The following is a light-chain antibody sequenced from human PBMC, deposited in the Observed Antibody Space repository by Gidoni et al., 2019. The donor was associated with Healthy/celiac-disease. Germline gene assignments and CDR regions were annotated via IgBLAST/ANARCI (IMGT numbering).Light chain of an antibody. CDR3: QQSYSTPS. CDR2: AAS. J-gene: IGKJ3*01. Sequence: DIQMTQSPSSLSASVGDRVTITCRASQSISSYLNWYQQKPGKAPKLLIYAASSLQSGVPSRFSGSGSGTDFTLTISSLQPEDFATYYCQQSYSTPSFXPXTKVDI. V-gene: IGKV1-39*01. CDR1: QSISSY.